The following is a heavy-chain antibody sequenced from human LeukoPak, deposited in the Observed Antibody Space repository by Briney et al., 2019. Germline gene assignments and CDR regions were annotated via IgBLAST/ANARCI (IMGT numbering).Heavy chain of an antibody. CDR1: GFTFSSYA. CDR2: ISGSGGST. D-gene: IGHD6-6*01. V-gene: IGHV3-23*01. Sequence: PGGSLRLSCAASGFTFSSYAMSWVRQAPGKGLEWVSAISGSGGSTYYADSVKGRFTISRDNSKNTLYLQMNSLRAEDTAVYYCAKGGSSSYYYYYYMDVWGKGTTVTVSS. CDR3: AKGGSSSYYYYYYMDV. J-gene: IGHJ6*03.